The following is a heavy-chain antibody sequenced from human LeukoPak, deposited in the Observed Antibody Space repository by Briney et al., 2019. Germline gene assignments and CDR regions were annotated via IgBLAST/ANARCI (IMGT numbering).Heavy chain of an antibody. V-gene: IGHV3-9*01. Sequence: GRSLRLSCAASGFNFNDQAMQWVRQAPGKGLEWVSGINWESDNMAYADSVKGRFTISRKSLYLQMNSLRPEDTALYYCAKRNGAFAFDIWGQGTMVTVSS. D-gene: IGHD2-8*01. CDR2: INWESDNM. CDR1: GFNFNDQA. J-gene: IGHJ3*02. CDR3: AKRNGAFAFDI.